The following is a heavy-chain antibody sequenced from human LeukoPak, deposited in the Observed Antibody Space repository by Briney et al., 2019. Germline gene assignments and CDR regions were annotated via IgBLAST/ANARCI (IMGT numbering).Heavy chain of an antibody. Sequence: GGSLRLSCAASGFTVSSNYMSWVRQAPGKGLEWVSVIYSGGSTYYADSVKGRFTISRDNSKNTLYLQMNSMRAEDTAVYYCARGRGYGGNLRFDYWGQGTLVTVSS. CDR2: IYSGGST. V-gene: IGHV3-53*01. CDR1: GFTVSSNY. D-gene: IGHD4-23*01. CDR3: ARGRGYGGNLRFDY. J-gene: IGHJ4*02.